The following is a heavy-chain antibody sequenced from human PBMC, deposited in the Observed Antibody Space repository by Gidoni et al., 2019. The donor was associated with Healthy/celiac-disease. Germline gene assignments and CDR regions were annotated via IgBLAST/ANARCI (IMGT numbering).Heavy chain of an antibody. J-gene: IGHJ4*02. CDR3: ARAGNTIFGVVITNYFDY. Sequence: QVQLVQSGAEVKKPGASVKVSCKASGYTFTSSAMHWVRQAPGQRLEWMGWINAGNGNTKYSQKFQGRVTITRDTSASTAYMELSSLRSEDTAVYYCARAGNTIFGVVITNYFDYWGQGTLVTVSS. CDR1: GYTFTSSA. CDR2: INAGNGNT. D-gene: IGHD3-3*01. V-gene: IGHV1-3*01.